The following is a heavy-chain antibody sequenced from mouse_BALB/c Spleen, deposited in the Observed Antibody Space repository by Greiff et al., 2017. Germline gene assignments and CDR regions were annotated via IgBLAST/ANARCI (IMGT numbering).Heavy chain of an antibody. CDR2: IRNKANGYTT. Sequence: EVHLVDSGAGLVPPGGSLRLSCATSGFTFTDYYMSWVRQPPGKALEWLGFIRNKANGYTTEYSASVLGRFTISRDNYQSILYLQMNTLRAEDSATYYSERGDYDGSSLDYWGQGTPVTVSA. D-gene: IGHD1-1*01. CDR1: GFTFTDYY. CDR3: ERGDYDGSSLDY. V-gene: IGHV7-3*02. J-gene: IGHJ4*01.